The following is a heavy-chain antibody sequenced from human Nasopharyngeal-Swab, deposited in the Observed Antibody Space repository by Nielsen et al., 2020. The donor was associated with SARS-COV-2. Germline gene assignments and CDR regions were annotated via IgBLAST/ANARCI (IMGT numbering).Heavy chain of an antibody. D-gene: IGHD3-16*02. V-gene: IGHV4-30-4*08. J-gene: IGHJ3*02. Sequence: LRLSCTVSGGSISSGGCCWSWIRQLPGKGLDWIGYIYYSGNTYHNPSLKSRVTISVDTSKNQFSLKLSSVTAADTAVYYCARHANYDYVWGSYRPHDAFDIWGQGTMVTVSS. CDR3: ARHANYDYVWGSYRPHDAFDI. CDR2: IYYSGNT. CDR1: GGSISSGGCC.